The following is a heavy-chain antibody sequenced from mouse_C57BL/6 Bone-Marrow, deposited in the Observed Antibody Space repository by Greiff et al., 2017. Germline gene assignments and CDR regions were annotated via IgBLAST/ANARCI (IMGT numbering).Heavy chain of an antibody. D-gene: IGHD1-1*02. V-gene: IGHV1-84*01. J-gene: IGHJ4*01. CDR2: IHPGSGNT. Sequence: QVQLQQSGPELVKPGASVKISCKASGYTFTDYYINWVKQRPGQGLEWIGWIHPGSGNTKYNEKFKGQATLTVDTSSSTAYMQLSSLTSEDSAVYFCARVAVAVYAMDYWGQGTSVTVSS. CDR3: ARVAVAVYAMDY. CDR1: GYTFTDYY.